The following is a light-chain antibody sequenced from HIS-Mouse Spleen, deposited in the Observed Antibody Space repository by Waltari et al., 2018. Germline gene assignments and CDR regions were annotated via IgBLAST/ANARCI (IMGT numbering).Light chain of an antibody. CDR2: DAS. Sequence: IQMTHSSSSLSASVGYRVTITCQASQDISNYLNWYQQKPGKAPKLLIYDASNLETGVPSRFSGSGSGTDFTFTISSLQPEDIATYYCQQYDNLFTFGPGTKVDIK. J-gene: IGKJ3*01. CDR1: QDISNY. CDR3: QQYDNLFT. V-gene: IGKV1-33*01.